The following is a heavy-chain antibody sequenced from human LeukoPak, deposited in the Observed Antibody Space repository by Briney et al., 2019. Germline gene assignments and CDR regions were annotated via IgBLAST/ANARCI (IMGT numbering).Heavy chain of an antibody. CDR3: ARGRRWNYHFDY. V-gene: IGHV4-39*01. D-gene: IGHD1-7*01. Sequence: SETLSLTCTVSGGSISSSSYYWGWIRQPPGKGLEWIGSIYYSGSTYYNPSLKSRVTISVDTSKNQFSLKLSSVTAADTAVYYCARGRRWNYHFDYWGQGTLVTVSS. J-gene: IGHJ4*02. CDR1: GGSISSSSYY. CDR2: IYYSGST.